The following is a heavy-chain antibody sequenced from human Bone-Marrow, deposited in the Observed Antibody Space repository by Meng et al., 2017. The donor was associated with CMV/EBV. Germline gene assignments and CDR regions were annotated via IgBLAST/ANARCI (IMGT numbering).Heavy chain of an antibody. CDR2: IKTKVDGATT. CDR3: TREATVDRNYYWFDP. V-gene: IGHV3-15*01. D-gene: IGHD1-14*01. Sequence: GESLKISCAASGFTFNDAWMSWVRQAPGKGLEWIGRIKTKVDGATTAYGAHVKGRFSISRDDSKNTLYLQINSLKTEDTGVYYCTREATVDRNYYWFDPWGQGTLVTVSS. J-gene: IGHJ5*02. CDR1: GFTFNDAW.